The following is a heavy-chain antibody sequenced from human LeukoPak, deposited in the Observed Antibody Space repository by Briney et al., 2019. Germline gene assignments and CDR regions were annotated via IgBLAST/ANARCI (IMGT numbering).Heavy chain of an antibody. CDR3: ARPKCSGGSCYWSFFY. CDR2: ISAYNGNT. J-gene: IGHJ4*02. Sequence: ASVKLSCKASGYTFTSYGISWVRQAPGQRLEWMGWISAYNGNTNYAQKLQGRVTMTTDTSTSTAYMELRSLRSDDTAVYYCARPKCSGGSCYWSFFYWGQGTLVTVSS. D-gene: IGHD2-15*01. V-gene: IGHV1-18*01. CDR1: GYTFTSYG.